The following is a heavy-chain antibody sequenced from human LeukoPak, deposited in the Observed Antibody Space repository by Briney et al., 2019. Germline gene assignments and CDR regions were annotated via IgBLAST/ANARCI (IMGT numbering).Heavy chain of an antibody. D-gene: IGHD3-9*01. CDR3: ARQGGKGLRYFDWLLYRGSFDY. J-gene: IGHJ4*02. V-gene: IGHV4-39*01. CDR2: IYYSGST. CDR1: GGSISTSSYY. Sequence: SETLSLTCTVSGGSISTSSYYWGWIRQPPGKGLECIGNIYYSGSTNYNPSLKSRVTISVDTSKNQFSLRLSSVTAADTAVYYCARQGGKGLRYFDWLLYRGSFDYWGQGTLVTVSS.